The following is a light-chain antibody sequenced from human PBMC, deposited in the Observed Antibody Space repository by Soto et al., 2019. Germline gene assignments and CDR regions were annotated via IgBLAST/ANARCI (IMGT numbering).Light chain of an antibody. CDR3: QQYDTSPRT. V-gene: IGKV3-20*01. CDR1: QSVSSNY. J-gene: IGKJ1*01. CDR2: GAS. Sequence: EVMLTQSPGTLSLSPGERATLSCRASQSVSSNYLAWYQQKSGQAPRLLIYGASNRATGIPDRCSGSGSGTDFTLTIRRLEPEDFAVYYCQQYDTSPRTFGQGTKVAFK.